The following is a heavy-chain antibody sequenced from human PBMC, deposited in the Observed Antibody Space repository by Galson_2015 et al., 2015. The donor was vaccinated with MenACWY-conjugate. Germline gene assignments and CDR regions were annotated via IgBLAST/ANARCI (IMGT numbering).Heavy chain of an antibody. J-gene: IGHJ6*02. D-gene: IGHD6-19*01. V-gene: IGHV3-43D*03. CDR1: GFTFDDYA. Sequence: LRLSCAASGFTFDDYAMHWVRQAPGKGLEWVSLISWDGGSTYYADSVKGRFTISRDNSKNSLYLQMNSLRAEDTALYYCAKDICLYSSGCYYYYGMDVWGQGT. CDR2: ISWDGGST. CDR3: AKDICLYSSGCYYYYGMDV.